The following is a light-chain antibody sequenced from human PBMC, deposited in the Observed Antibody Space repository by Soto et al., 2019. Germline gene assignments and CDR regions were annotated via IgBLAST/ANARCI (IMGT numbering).Light chain of an antibody. CDR3: QQYNNWPPWT. V-gene: IGKV3-15*01. Sequence: EIVMTQSPATLSVSPGERATLSCRASQSVSSNLAWYQQKPGQAPRLLIYGASTRATDIPARFSGSGSGTEFTLTISSLQSEDFAFYYCQQYNNWPPWTFGQGTKVDIK. CDR2: GAS. CDR1: QSVSSN. J-gene: IGKJ1*01.